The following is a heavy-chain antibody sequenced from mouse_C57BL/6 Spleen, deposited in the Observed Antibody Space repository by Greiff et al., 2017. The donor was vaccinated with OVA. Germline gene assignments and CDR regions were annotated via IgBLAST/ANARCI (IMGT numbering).Heavy chain of an antibody. J-gene: IGHJ4*01. CDR2: IYPGDGDT. CDR3: AREGFITTTMDY. Sequence: VQLQQSGAELVKPGASVKISCKASGYAFSSYWMNWVKQRPGKGLEWIGKIYPGDGDTNYNGKFKGKATLTADKSSSTAYMQLSSLTSEDSAVYFCAREGFITTTMDYWGQGTSVTVSS. V-gene: IGHV1-80*01. CDR1: GYAFSSYW. D-gene: IGHD1-1*01.